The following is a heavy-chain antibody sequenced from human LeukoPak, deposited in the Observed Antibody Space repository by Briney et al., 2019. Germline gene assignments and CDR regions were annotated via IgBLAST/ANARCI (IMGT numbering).Heavy chain of an antibody. Sequence: PGGSLRLSCEASEFTFSSYSMNWVRQAPGQGLEGVSYISSSSSTIYYAESVMGRFTISRDNAKNSLYLQMNSLRVEDTAVYYCARSRGNSGSYPLDYWGQGTLVTVSS. CDR2: ISSSSSTI. CDR3: ARSRGNSGSYPLDY. D-gene: IGHD1-26*01. CDR1: EFTFSSYS. J-gene: IGHJ4*02. V-gene: IGHV3-48*01.